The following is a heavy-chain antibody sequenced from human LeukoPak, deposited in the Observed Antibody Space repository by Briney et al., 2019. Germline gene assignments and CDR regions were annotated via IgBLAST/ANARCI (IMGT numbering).Heavy chain of an antibody. J-gene: IGHJ4*02. CDR3: AKNGGIYDYVWGSYRYYFDY. CDR2: ISGSGGST. D-gene: IGHD3-16*02. V-gene: IGHV3-23*01. Sequence: AGGALRLSCAASGFTFSSYAMSWVRQAPGKGLEWVSAISGSGGSTYYADSVKGRFTISRDNSKNTRYLQMNSLRAEDTAVYYCAKNGGIYDYVWGSYRYYFDYWGQGTLVTVSS. CDR1: GFTFSSYA.